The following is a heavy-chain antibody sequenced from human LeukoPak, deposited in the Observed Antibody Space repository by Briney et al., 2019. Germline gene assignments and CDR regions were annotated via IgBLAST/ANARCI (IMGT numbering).Heavy chain of an antibody. CDR2: ISGSGGST. CDR3: ARDKTSIAAPPDY. Sequence: TGGSLRLSCVASGFTFSSYAMSWVRQAPGKGLEWVSAISGSGGSTYYADSVKGRFTISRDNSKNTLYLQMNSLRAEDTAAYYCARDKTSIAAPPDYWGQGTLVTVSS. J-gene: IGHJ4*02. CDR1: GFTFSSYA. V-gene: IGHV3-23*01. D-gene: IGHD6-6*01.